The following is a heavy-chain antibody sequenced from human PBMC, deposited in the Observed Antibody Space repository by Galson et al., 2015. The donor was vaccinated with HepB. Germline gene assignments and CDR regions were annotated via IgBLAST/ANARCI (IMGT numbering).Heavy chain of an antibody. Sequence: SLRLSCAASGFTFSNYAMSWVRQAPGKGLEWVSAISGSGGSTYYADSVKGRFTISRDNSKNTLYLQMNSLRAEDTAVYYCAKAGSYDSSGYYYTGNNYWYFDLWGRGTLVTVSS. CDR1: GFTFSNYA. CDR2: ISGSGGST. J-gene: IGHJ2*01. V-gene: IGHV3-23*01. D-gene: IGHD3-22*01. CDR3: AKAGSYDSSGYYYTGNNYWYFDL.